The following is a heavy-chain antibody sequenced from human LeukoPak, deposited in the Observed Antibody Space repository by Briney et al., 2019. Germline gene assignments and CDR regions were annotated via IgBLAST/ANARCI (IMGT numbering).Heavy chain of an antibody. CDR1: GITVSANH. CDR2: IKSKTDGGTT. V-gene: IGHV3-15*01. D-gene: IGHD3-16*01. Sequence: GGSLRLPCAASGITVSANHWSWVRQAPGKGLEWVGRIKSKTDGGTTDYAAPVKGRFTISRDDSKNTLYLQMNSLKTEDTAVYYCTTDHPGGHWGQGTLVTVSS. J-gene: IGHJ4*02. CDR3: TTDHPGGH.